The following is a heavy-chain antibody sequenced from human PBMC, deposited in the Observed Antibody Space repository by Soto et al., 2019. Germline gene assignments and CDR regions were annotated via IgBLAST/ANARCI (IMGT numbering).Heavy chain of an antibody. CDR1: GFSFSSFA. V-gene: IGHV3-23*01. CDR2: VIYSGGTT. CDR3: ARARCTRTSCFILDY. D-gene: IGHD2-2*01. Sequence: PGGSLRLSCAASGFSFSSFAMSWVRQAPGKGLEWVSVVIYSGGTTYYVDSVKGRFTISRDNAKNTLYLQMNSLRAEDTAVYYCARARCTRTSCFILDYWGQGIQVTVSS. J-gene: IGHJ4*02.